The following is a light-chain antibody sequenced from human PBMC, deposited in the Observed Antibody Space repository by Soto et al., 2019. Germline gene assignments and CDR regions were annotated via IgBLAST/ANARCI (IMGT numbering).Light chain of an antibody. J-gene: IGKJ4*01. CDR1: QSGSSN. CDR3: QQYNNWPLT. Sequence: EIVMTQSPATLSVSPGERATLSCRASQSGSSNLAWYQQKPGQAPRLLIYGASTKATGIPARFSGSGSGTEFTLTLSRLQSADFAVYYCQQYNNWPLTFGGGTKVEIK. V-gene: IGKV3-15*01. CDR2: GAS.